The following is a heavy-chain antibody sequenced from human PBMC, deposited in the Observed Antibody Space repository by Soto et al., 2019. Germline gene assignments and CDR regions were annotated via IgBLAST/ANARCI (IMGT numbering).Heavy chain of an antibody. Sequence: QVQLVESGGGVVQPGRSLRLSCAASGFTFSSYGMHWVRQAPGKGLEWVAVISYDGSNKYYADSVKGRFTISRDNSKNTLYLQMNSLRAEDTAVYYCAKGDISTNPPLDYGGQGTLVTVSS. J-gene: IGHJ4*02. CDR2: ISYDGSNK. V-gene: IGHV3-30*18. CDR1: GFTFSSYG. D-gene: IGHD2-2*01. CDR3: AKGDISTNPPLDY.